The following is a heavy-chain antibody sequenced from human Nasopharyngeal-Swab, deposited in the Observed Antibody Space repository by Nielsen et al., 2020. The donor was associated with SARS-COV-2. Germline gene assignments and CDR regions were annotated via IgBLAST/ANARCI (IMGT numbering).Heavy chain of an antibody. V-gene: IGHV1-18*01. CDR1: GYTFTSYG. CDR3: ARFDFWSGYSYYGMDV. CDR2: ISAYNGNT. D-gene: IGHD3-3*01. J-gene: IGHJ6*02. Sequence: ASVKVSCKASGYTFTSYGISWVRQAPGQGLEWMGWISAYNGNTNYAQKLQGRVTMTTDTSTSTAYMELRSLRSDDTAVYYCARFDFWSGYSYYGMDVWGQGTTVTVSS.